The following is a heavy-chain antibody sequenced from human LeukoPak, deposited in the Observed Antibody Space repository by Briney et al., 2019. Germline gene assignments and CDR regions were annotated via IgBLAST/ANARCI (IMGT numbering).Heavy chain of an antibody. CDR3: AKDYKSGDGYWDFDY. V-gene: IGHV3-23*01. CDR1: GFTFSRYG. J-gene: IGHJ4*02. CDR2: ISGST. Sequence: GGSLRLSCAASGFTFSRYGMSWVRQAPGKGLEWVSGISGSTKYADSVKGRFTISRDNSKNTLYLQMNSLRVEDTAVYYCAKDYKSGDGYWDFDYWGQGTLVTVSS. D-gene: IGHD5-24*01.